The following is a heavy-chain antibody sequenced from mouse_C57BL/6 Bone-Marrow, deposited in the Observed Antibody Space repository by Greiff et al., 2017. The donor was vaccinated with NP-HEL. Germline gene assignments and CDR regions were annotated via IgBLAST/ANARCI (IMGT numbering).Heavy chain of an antibody. V-gene: IGHV10-1*01. D-gene: IGHD2-3*01. CDR2: IRSKSNNYAT. J-gene: IGHJ2*01. CDR1: GFSFNTYA. CDR3: VRQRDGYHFFDY. Sequence: EVQRVESGGGLVQPKGSLKLSCAASGFSFNTYAMNWVRQAPGKGLEWVARIRSKSNNYATYYADSVKDRFTISRDDSESMLYLQMNNLKTEDTAMYYCVRQRDGYHFFDYWGQGTTLTVSS.